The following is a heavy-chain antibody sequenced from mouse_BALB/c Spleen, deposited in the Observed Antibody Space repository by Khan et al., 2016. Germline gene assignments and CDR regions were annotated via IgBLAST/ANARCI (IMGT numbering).Heavy chain of an antibody. CDR1: GFSLTDYG. CDR3: ARAPVYDHYAMDY. D-gene: IGHD2-3*01. V-gene: IGHV2-6-5*01. CDR2: IWGGGST. J-gene: IGHJ4*01. Sequence: QVQLKESGPGLVAPSQSLSITCTVSGFSLTDYGVSWIRQPPGKGLEWLGVIWGGGSTYYNSALKSRLSISKDNSKSHVFLKMNSLQTDDTAMYYCARAPVYDHYAMDYWGQGTPVTVSS.